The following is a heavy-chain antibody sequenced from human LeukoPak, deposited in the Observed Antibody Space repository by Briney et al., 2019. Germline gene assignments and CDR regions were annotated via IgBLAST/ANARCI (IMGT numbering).Heavy chain of an antibody. CDR3: ARTYCSSTSCYVRLGGWLEY. CDR2: ISAYNGNT. Sequence: ASVKVSCKASGYTFTNYGISWVQQAPGQGLEWMGWISAYNGNTNYAQKLQGRVTMTTDTSTSTAYMELRSLRSDDTAVYYCARTYCSSTSCYVRLGGWLEYWGQGTLVTVSS. J-gene: IGHJ4*02. CDR1: GYTFTNYG. D-gene: IGHD2-2*01. V-gene: IGHV1-18*01.